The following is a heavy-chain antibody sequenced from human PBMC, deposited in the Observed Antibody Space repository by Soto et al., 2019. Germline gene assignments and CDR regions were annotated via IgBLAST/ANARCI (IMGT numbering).Heavy chain of an antibody. CDR2: INPSGGST. V-gene: IGHV1-46*01. Sequence: ASVKVSCKASGYTFTSYYMHWVRQAPGQGLEWMGIINPSGGSTSYAQKFQGRVTMTRDTSTSTVYMELSSLRSEDTAVYYCARGRAVAYYYYGMDVWGQGTTVTVSS. CDR3: ARGRAVAYYYYGMDV. CDR1: GYTFTSYY. D-gene: IGHD6-19*01. J-gene: IGHJ6*02.